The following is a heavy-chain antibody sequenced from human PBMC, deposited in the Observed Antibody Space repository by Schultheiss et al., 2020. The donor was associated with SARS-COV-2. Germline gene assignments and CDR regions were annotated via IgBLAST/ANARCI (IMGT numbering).Heavy chain of an antibody. CDR2: ISYDGSNK. J-gene: IGHJ6*02. CDR3: ARGGGMDV. V-gene: IGHV3-30-3*01. Sequence: GGSLRLSCSASGFTFSSYAMHWVRQAPGKGLEWVAVISYDGSNKYYADSVKGRFTISRDNSKNSLYLQMNSLRTEDTALYYCARGGGMDVWGQGTTVTVSS. CDR1: GFTFSSYA.